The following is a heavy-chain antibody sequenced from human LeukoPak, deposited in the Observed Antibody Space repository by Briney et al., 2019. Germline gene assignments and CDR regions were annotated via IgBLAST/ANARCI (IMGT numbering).Heavy chain of an antibody. CDR2: IWYDGSNK. CDR1: GFTFRSYG. J-gene: IGHJ4*02. D-gene: IGHD6-6*01. Sequence: PGGSLRLSCAASGFTFRSYGMQWVRQAPGKGLEWVAVIWYDGSNKDYADSVKGRFTISRDNSKNTLYLQMNSLRAEDTAVYYCAKCDSSSPYYFDYWGQGTLVTVSS. V-gene: IGHV3-33*06. CDR3: AKCDSSSPYYFDY.